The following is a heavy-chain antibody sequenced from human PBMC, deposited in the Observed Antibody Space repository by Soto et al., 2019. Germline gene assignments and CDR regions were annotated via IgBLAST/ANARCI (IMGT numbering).Heavy chain of an antibody. CDR1: GGSISSGGYS. Sequence: QLQLQESGSGLVKPSQTLSLTCAVSGGSISSGGYSWSWIRQPPGKGLEWIGYIYHSGSTYYNPSLKSRATISVDRSKNQFSLKLSSVTAADTAVYYCARAHYGDYGYGMDVWGKGTTVTVSS. CDR3: ARAHYGDYGYGMDV. CDR2: IYHSGST. V-gene: IGHV4-30-2*01. D-gene: IGHD4-17*01. J-gene: IGHJ6*04.